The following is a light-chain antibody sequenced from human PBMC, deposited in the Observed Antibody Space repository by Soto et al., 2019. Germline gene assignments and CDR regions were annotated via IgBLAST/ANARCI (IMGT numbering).Light chain of an antibody. Sequence: DIQMTQSPSTLSASVGDRVTITCRASQSISSWLAWYQQKPGKAPKLLIYDASSLHSGVPSRFSGSGSGTEFTLTIDSLQPDDFATYYCQQYNSYSLWTFGQGPEVEIK. CDR2: DAS. J-gene: IGKJ1*01. CDR3: QQYNSYSLWT. CDR1: QSISSW. V-gene: IGKV1-5*01.